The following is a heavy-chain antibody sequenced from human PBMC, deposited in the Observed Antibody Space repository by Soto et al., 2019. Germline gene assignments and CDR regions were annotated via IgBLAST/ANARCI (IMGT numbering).Heavy chain of an antibody. CDR3: ARDGARWGIKEDHTLAV. Sequence: QVQLEESGGGVVQPGRSLRLSCAASGFIFSNFGMHWVRQAPGKGLEWVAFISYDGSGEYYADSVKGRFTISRDNSKNILYLQMNSLRADDTAVHYCARDGARWGIKEDHTLAVWGQGTTVTVSS. D-gene: IGHD2-8*02. CDR2: ISYDGSGE. J-gene: IGHJ6*02. V-gene: IGHV3-33*01. CDR1: GFIFSNFG.